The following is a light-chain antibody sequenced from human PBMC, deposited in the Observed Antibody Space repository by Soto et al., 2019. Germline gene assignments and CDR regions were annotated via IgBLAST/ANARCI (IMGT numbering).Light chain of an antibody. J-gene: IGLJ1*01. V-gene: IGLV2-8*01. CDR1: SSDVGGYNF. Sequence: QSALTQPPSASGSPGQSVTISCTGTSSDVGGYNFVSWYQQHPGKAPKVLIYDVNKRPSGVPDRFSGSKSGNTASLTVSGLQAEDEADDYCSSHAGSNNPFVFGPGTKLTVL. CDR3: SSHAGSNNPFV. CDR2: DVN.